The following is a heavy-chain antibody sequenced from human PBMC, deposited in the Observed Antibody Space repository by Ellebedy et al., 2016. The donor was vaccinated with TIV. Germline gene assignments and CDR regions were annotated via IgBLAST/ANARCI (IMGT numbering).Heavy chain of an antibody. CDR3: TRDRSYYDSRGYLGGGRPYYYDGMDV. J-gene: IGHJ6*02. V-gene: IGHV3-49*03. Sequence: PGGSLRLSCTASGFTFGDYAMSWFRQAPGKGLEWVGFIRSKAYGGTTEYAASVKGRFTISRDDSKSIAYLQMNSLKTEDTAVYYCTRDRSYYDSRGYLGGGRPYYYDGMDVWGQGTTVTVSS. CDR2: IRSKAYGGTT. D-gene: IGHD3-22*01. CDR1: GFTFGDYA.